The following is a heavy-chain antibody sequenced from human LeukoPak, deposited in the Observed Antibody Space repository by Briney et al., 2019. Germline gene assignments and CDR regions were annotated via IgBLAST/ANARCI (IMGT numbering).Heavy chain of an antibody. Sequence: ASVKVSCKASGYTFTGYYMHWVRQAPGQGLEWMGWINPNSGGTNYAQKFQGRVTITTDESTSTAYMELSSLRSEDTAVYYCATNQPNPNSHYYYYYMDVWGKGTTVTVSS. CDR1: GYTFTGYY. J-gene: IGHJ6*03. V-gene: IGHV1-2*02. CDR3: ATNQPNPNSHYYYYYMDV. CDR2: INPNSGGT. D-gene: IGHD2-2*01.